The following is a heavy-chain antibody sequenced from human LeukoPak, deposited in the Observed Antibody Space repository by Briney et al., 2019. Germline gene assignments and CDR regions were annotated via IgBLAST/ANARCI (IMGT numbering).Heavy chain of an antibody. CDR2: INHSGST. CDR3: ARRVYGDYGNWFDP. Sequence: SETLSLTCAVYGGSFSGYYCSWIRQPPGKGLEWIGEINHSGSTNYNPSLKSRVTISVDTSKNQFSLKLSSVTAADTAVYYCARRVYGDYGNWFDPWGQGTLVTVSS. V-gene: IGHV4-34*01. D-gene: IGHD4-17*01. CDR1: GGSFSGYY. J-gene: IGHJ5*02.